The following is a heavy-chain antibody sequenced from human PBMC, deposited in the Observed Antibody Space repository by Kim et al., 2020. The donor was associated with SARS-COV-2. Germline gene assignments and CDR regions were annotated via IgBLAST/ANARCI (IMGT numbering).Heavy chain of an antibody. CDR1: GGSISSYY. Sequence: SETLSLTCTVSGGSISSYYWSWIRQPPGKGLEWIGYIYYSGVTNYNPSLKSRITTSVDTSKNQFSLKLSSVTAADTAVYYCARDSAVNNAFDIWGQGTMVTVSS. J-gene: IGHJ3*02. CDR3: ARDSAVNNAFDI. CDR2: IYYSGVT. V-gene: IGHV4-59*01. D-gene: IGHD3-10*01.